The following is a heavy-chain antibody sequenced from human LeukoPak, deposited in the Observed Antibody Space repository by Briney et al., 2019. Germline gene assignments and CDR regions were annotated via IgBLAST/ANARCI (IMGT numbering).Heavy chain of an antibody. CDR1: GYTFTGYY. V-gene: IGHV1-2*02. J-gene: IGHJ1*01. D-gene: IGHD2-2*02. CDR2: ISPNSGGT. Sequence: ASVKVSCKASGYTFTGYYMHWVRQAPGQGLEWMGWISPNSGGTNYAQKFQGRVTMTRDTSISTAYMELSRLRSDDTAVYYCARAGYCSSTSCYRYFQHWGQGTLVTVSS. CDR3: ARAGYCSSTSCYRYFQH.